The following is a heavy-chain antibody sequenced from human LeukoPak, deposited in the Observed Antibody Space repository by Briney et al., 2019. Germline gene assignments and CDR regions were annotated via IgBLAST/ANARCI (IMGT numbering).Heavy chain of an antibody. J-gene: IGHJ4*02. CDR2: ISAYNGNT. CDR3: AKGIAVAGLNYFDY. D-gene: IGHD6-19*01. V-gene: IGHV1-18*01. CDR1: GYTFTSYG. Sequence: ASVKVSCKASGYTFTSYGISWVRQAPGQGLEWMGWISAYNGNTNYAQKLQGRVTMTTDTSTSTAYMELRSLRSDDTAVYYCAKGIAVAGLNYFDYWGQGTLVTVSS.